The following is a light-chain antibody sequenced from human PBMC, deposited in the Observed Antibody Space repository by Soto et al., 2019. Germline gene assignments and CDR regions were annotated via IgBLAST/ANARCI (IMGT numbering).Light chain of an antibody. J-gene: IGKJ5*01. CDR2: DAS. CDR1: QDINTY. CDR3: QQRSNWPIT. Sequence: EIVLTQSPATLSLSPGERATLSRRASQDINTYLAWYQQKPGQAPRLLIYDASNRAKGIPARFSGSGPGTDFTLTISSLEPEDFAVYYCQQRSNWPITFGQGTRLEI. V-gene: IGKV3D-11*01.